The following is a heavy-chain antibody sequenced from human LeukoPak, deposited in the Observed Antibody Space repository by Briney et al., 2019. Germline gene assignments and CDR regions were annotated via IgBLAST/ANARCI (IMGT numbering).Heavy chain of an antibody. CDR3: ARDPAIDFWSGYLYYYYGMDV. V-gene: IGHV1-3*01. Sequence: WASVKVSCKASGYTFTSYAMHWVRQAPGQRLEWMGWINAGNGNTKYSQKFQGRVTITRDTSASTAYMELSSLRSEDTAVYYCARDPAIDFWSGYLYYYYGMDVWGQGTTVTVSS. D-gene: IGHD3-3*01. CDR2: INAGNGNT. CDR1: GYTFTSYA. J-gene: IGHJ6*02.